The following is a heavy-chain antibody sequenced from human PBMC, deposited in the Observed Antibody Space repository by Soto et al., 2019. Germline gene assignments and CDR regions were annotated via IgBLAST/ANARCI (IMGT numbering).Heavy chain of an antibody. CDR3: AFSLSANYYDGMDV. J-gene: IGHJ6*02. CDR2: IIPIFGTP. V-gene: IGHV1-69*12. CDR1: GGTFSSYA. Sequence: QVQLVQSGAEVKKPGSSVKVSCKASGGTFSSYAISWVRQAPGQGLEWMGWIIPIFGTPDYAQKFQGRVTITADESTSTAYMELSSLRSEDTAVYYCAFSLSANYYDGMDVWGQGTTVTVSS.